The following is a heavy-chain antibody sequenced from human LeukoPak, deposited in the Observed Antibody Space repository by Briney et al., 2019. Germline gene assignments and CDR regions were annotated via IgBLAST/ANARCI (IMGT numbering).Heavy chain of an antibody. CDR2: ISGSGGST. J-gene: IGHJ4*02. CDR3: AKEGDFYDILTDY. V-gene: IGHV3-23*01. Sequence: GGSLRLSCAASGFTFRTYAMGWVRQAPGKGLEWVSGISGSGGSTYYADSVKGRFTISRDNSKNTLYLQMNSLRAEDTAVYYCAKEGDFYDILTDYWGQGTLVTVSS. CDR1: GFTFRTYA. D-gene: IGHD3-9*01.